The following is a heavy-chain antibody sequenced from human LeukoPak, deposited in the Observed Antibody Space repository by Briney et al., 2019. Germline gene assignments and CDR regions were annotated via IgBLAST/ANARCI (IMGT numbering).Heavy chain of an antibody. D-gene: IGHD3-9*01. V-gene: IGHV1-18*01. CDR1: GYTFTSYG. CDR3: ARDLLYYDILTGPDY. J-gene: IGHJ4*02. CDR2: ISAYNGNT. Sequence: GASVKVSCKASGYTFTSYGISWVRQAPGQGREWMGWISAYNGNTNYAQKLQGRVTMTTDTSTSTAYMELRSLRSDDTAVYYCARDLLYYDILTGPDYWGQGTLVTVSS.